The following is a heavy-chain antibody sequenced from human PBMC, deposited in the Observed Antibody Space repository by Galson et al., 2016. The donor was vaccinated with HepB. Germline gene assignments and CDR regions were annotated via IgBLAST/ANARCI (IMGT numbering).Heavy chain of an antibody. J-gene: IGHJ4*02. D-gene: IGHD1-26*01. CDR1: GGTISSYGHY. Sequence: LSLTCTVSGGTISSYGHYWSWIRQHPGKGLEWIGYIHYSGNTYHNPSAKSRVIISVDTSKNQSALKLRSVTAADTAVYYCATARVGSTDYWGQGTLVTVSS. CDR2: IHYSGNT. CDR3: ATARVGSTDY. V-gene: IGHV4-31*03.